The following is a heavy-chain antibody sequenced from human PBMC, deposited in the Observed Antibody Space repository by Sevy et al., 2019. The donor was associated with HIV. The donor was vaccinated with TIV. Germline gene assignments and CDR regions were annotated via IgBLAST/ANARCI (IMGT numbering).Heavy chain of an antibody. CDR2: ISGSDGST. J-gene: IGHJ4*02. Sequence: GGSLRLSCAASGFTFSNNAMTWVRQAPGKGLEWVSSISGSDGSTYYADSVKGRFTISRDNSKNTLDLQMNSLGVDDTAVYYCAKNQRYWDYWGQGTLVTVSS. CDR1: GFTFSNNA. CDR3: AKNQRYWDY. D-gene: IGHD2-15*01. V-gene: IGHV3-23*01.